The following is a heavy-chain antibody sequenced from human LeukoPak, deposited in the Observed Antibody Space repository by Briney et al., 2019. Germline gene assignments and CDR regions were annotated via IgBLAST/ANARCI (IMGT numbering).Heavy chain of an antibody. CDR3: ARDPMVRGVLPFDY. J-gene: IGHJ4*02. CDR1: GFTFSSYA. V-gene: IGHV3-30-3*01. Sequence: GRSLRLSCAASGFTFSSYAMHWVRQAPGKGLEWVAVISYDGSKKYYADSVKGRFTISRDNSKNTLFLQMNSMRAEDTAVYYCARDPMVRGVLPFDYWGKGTLVTVSS. CDR2: ISYDGSKK. D-gene: IGHD3-10*01.